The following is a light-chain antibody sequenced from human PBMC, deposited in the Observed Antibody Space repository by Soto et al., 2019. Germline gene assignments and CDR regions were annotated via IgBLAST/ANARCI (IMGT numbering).Light chain of an antibody. J-gene: IGLJ7*01. Sequence: QSALTQPRSVSGSPGQSVTISCTGTSSDVGGYNFVSWYQQHPGKAPKLMIYDVSQRPSGVPDRFSGSKSGNTASLTISGLKDGGGGDFYCCSLAGRHFFFGGGPQLPV. CDR1: SSDVGGYNF. CDR2: DVS. V-gene: IGLV2-11*01. CDR3: CSLAGRHFF.